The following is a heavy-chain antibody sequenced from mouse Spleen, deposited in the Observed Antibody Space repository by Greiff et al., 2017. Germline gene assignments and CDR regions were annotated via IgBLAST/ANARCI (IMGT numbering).Heavy chain of an antibody. CDR2: SRNKANDYTT. CDR1: GFTFSDFY. CDR3: ARDAKGWGFFDY. Sequence: EVKLVESGGGLVQSGRSLRLSCATSGFTFSDFYMAWVRQAPGKGLEWIAASRNKANDYTTEYSASVKGRFIVSRDTSQSILYLQMNALRAEDTAIYYCARDAKGWGFFDYWGQGTTLTVSS. V-gene: IGHV7-1*01. J-gene: IGHJ2*01. D-gene: IGHD3-3*01.